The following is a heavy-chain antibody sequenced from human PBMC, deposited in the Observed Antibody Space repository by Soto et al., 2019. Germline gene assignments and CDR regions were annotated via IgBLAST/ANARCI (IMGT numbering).Heavy chain of an antibody. Sequence: GGSLRLSCAASGFTFSSYSMNWVRQAPGKGLEWVSYISSSSTTKYYADSVKGRFTISRDNAKNSLYLQMNSLRAEDTAVYYCARDGCSGSNCLNWFDPWGQGTLVTVCS. J-gene: IGHJ5*02. CDR1: GFTFSSYS. D-gene: IGHD2-15*01. V-gene: IGHV3-48*01. CDR2: ISSSSTTK. CDR3: ARDGCSGSNCLNWFDP.